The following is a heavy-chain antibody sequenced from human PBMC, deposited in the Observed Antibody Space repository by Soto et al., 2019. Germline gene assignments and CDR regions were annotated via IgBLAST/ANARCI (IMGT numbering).Heavy chain of an antibody. V-gene: IGHV3-23*01. CDR2: ISGSDGKT. CDR3: ARWSYLDY. Sequence: GGSLRLSCAASGLTFGSYALSWVRQAPGKGLEWVSTISGSDGKTFYADSVKGRFSISRDTSQNTLYLQMNSLRADDTAIYYCARWSYLDYWGQGPRVTVSS. CDR1: GLTFGSYA. J-gene: IGHJ4*02. D-gene: IGHD3-3*01.